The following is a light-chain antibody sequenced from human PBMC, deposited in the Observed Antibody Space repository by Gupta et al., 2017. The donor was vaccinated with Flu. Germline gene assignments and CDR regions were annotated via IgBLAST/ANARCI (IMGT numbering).Light chain of an antibody. CDR2: GAS. V-gene: IGKV3-20*01. J-gene: IGKJ2*01. Sequence: EIVLTQSPGTLSLSPGERATLSFRASQSVNHHLLTWYQPKPCQAPRPPLYGASSRATGIPDRFSGSGSGTDFTLTIRRLEPEDFAVYYCQQYGVSMPTFGQGTXLEIK. CDR1: QSVNHHL. CDR3: QQYGVSMPT.